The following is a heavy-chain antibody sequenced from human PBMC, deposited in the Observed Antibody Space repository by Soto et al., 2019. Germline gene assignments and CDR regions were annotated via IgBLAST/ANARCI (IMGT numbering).Heavy chain of an antibody. CDR2: IYYSGST. D-gene: IGHD1-26*01. J-gene: IGHJ5*02. Sequence: SETLSLTCTVSGGSISSSSYYWGWIRQPPGKGLEWIGSIYYSGSTYYNPSLKSRVTISVDTSKNQFSLKLSSVTAADTAVYYCARHLSSEGEILPHSNWFDPCGQGTLVTVYS. CDR3: ARHLSSEGEILPHSNWFDP. CDR1: GGSISSSSYY. V-gene: IGHV4-39*01.